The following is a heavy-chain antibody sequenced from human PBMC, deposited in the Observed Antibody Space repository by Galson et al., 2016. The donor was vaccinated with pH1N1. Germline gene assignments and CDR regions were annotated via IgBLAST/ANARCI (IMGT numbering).Heavy chain of an antibody. J-gene: IGHJ5*02. Sequence: PALVKPTQTLTLTCTFSGFSLSTSGMCVTWIRQPPGKALEWLAVIDWYDNRYYSTSLKTRLTISKDTSKNQVVLTMTNMDPVDTATYYCARIRDGGYVGWVDPWGQGTLVTVSS. V-gene: IGHV2-70*01. CDR3: ARIRDGGYVGWVDP. CDR1: GFSLSTSGMC. CDR2: IDWYDNR. D-gene: IGHD5-12*01.